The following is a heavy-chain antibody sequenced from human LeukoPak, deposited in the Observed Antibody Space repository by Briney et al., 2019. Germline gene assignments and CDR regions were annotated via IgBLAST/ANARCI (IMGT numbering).Heavy chain of an antibody. Sequence: GGSLRLSCAASGFTFSSYGMHWVRQAPGKGLEWVAVISYDGSNKYYADSVKGRFTISRDNSKNTLYLQMNSLRAEDTAAYYCARDLGVDAFDIWGQGTMVTVSS. J-gene: IGHJ3*02. D-gene: IGHD2-8*01. CDR3: ARDLGVDAFDI. V-gene: IGHV3-30*03. CDR1: GFTFSSYG. CDR2: ISYDGSNK.